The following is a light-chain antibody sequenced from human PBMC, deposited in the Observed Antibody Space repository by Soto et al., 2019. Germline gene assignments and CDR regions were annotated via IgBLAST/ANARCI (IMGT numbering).Light chain of an antibody. CDR3: NSYTSSSTWV. CDR1: SSDVGDYNY. J-gene: IGLJ3*02. Sequence: QSVLTQPASVSGSPGQSITISCTGTSSDVGDYNYVSWYQQHPGKAPKLMIYDVSNRPSGVSNRFSGSKSGNTASLTISGLQAEDEADYSCNSYTSSSTWVFGGGTQLTVL. V-gene: IGLV2-14*01. CDR2: DVS.